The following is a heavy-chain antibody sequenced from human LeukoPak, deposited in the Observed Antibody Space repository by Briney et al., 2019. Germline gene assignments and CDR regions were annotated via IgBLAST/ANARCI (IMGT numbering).Heavy chain of an antibody. V-gene: IGHV3-21*01. CDR1: GFNFTAYG. CDR2: ISASSDYT. J-gene: IGHJ4*02. Sequence: PGGSLRPSCAASGFNFTAYGMNWVRLAPGKGLEWVSSISASSDYTYYADSVTGRFTISRDNAKNSLYLQMNSLRAEDTAVYYCAQLKLGTQDYWGQGTLVTVSS. CDR3: AQLKLGTQDY. D-gene: IGHD7-27*01.